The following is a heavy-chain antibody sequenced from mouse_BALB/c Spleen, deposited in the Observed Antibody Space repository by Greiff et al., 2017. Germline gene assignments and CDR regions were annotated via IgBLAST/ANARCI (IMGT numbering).Heavy chain of an antibody. CDR2: ISYSGST. CDR1: GYSITSDYA. Sequence: VQLKESGPGLVKPSQSLSLTCTVTGYSITSDYAWNWIRQFPGNKLEWMGYISYSGSTSYNPSLKSRISITRDTSKNQFFLQLNSVTTEDTATYSGARSGAYDGNYFDYWGQGTTLTVSS. J-gene: IGHJ2*01. D-gene: IGHD2-10*01. V-gene: IGHV3-2*02. CDR3: ARSGAYDGNYFDY.